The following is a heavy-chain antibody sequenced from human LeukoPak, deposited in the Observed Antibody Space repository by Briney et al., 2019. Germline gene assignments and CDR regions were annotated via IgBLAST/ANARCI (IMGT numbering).Heavy chain of an antibody. CDR3: ARDTLRKYYYGSGSYKAANWYFDL. V-gene: IGHV4-59*01. D-gene: IGHD3-10*01. Sequence: SETLSLTCTVSGGSISSYYWSWIRQPPGKGLEWIGYIYYSGSTNYNPSLKSRVTISVDTSKNQFSLKLSSVTAADTAVYYCARDTLRKYYYGSGSYKAANWYFDLWGRGTLVTVSS. CDR1: GGSISSYY. CDR2: IYYSGST. J-gene: IGHJ2*01.